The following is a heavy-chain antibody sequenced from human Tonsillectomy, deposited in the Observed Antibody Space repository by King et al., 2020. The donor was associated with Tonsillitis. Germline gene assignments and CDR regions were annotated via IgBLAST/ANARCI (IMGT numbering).Heavy chain of an antibody. CDR3: ARAGGPAANDYYYMDV. D-gene: IGHD2-2*01. J-gene: IGHJ6*02. Sequence: QLQESGPGLVKPSETLSLTCTVSGGSISTYYWSWIRQLPGKGLEWIGYIYYSGSTTYSPSLKSRVTISVDTSKKQFSLNLRSVTAADTALYYCARAGGPAANDYYYMDVWGQGTAVTVSS. V-gene: IGHV4-59*01. CDR1: GGSISTYY. CDR2: IYYSGST.